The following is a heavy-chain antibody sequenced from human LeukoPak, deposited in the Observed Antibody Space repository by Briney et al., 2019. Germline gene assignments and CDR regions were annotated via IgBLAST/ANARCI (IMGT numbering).Heavy chain of an antibody. CDR3: VRDGDAYDFDH. J-gene: IGHJ4*02. Sequence: GGSLRLSCAASGFTFSSYSMNWVRQAPGKGLMWVSRIKSDGSWTNYADSVRGRFTISRDNAKNTLYLQMIGLRAEDTAIYYCVRDGDAYDFDHWGQGILVTVSS. V-gene: IGHV3-74*01. CDR2: IKSDGSWT. CDR1: GFTFSSYS. D-gene: IGHD5-12*01.